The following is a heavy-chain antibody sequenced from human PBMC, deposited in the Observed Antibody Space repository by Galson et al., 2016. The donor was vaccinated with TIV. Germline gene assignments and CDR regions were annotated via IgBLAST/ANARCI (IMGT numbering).Heavy chain of an antibody. J-gene: IGHJ6*02. D-gene: IGHD1-26*01. CDR2: ISGRGERT. CDR1: GFTFSSYA. V-gene: IGHV3-23*01. Sequence: SLRLSCAASGFTFSSYAMIWVRQAPGKGLEWVSTISGRGERTFYADSVKGRFTISRDNSKNNLYLQMNSLRAGDTAVYYRARGAGGSYSWAYYYFYGMDVWGQGTTVTVSS. CDR3: ARGAGGSYSWAYYYFYGMDV.